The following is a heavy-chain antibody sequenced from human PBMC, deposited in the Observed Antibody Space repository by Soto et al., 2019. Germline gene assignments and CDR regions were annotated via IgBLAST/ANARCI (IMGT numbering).Heavy chain of an antibody. Sequence: EVQLVESGGGLVQPGGSLRLSCAASGFTFSSYEMNWVRQAPGKGLEWVSYISSSGSTIYYADSVKGRFIISRDNAKNSLYLQMNSLRAEDTAVYYCAKYDFWSGYPRCMDVWGEGTTVTVSS. CDR3: AKYDFWSGYPRCMDV. J-gene: IGHJ6*04. CDR1: GFTFSSYE. V-gene: IGHV3-48*03. D-gene: IGHD3-3*01. CDR2: ISSSGSTI.